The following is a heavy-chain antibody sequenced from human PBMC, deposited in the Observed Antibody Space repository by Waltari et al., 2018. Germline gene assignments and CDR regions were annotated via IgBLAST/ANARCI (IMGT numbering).Heavy chain of an antibody. CDR3: ARANTIFGVIRTWYYMDV. D-gene: IGHD3-3*01. V-gene: IGHV4-34*01. CDR1: GRSFSGYY. J-gene: IGHJ6*03. Sequence: QVQLQQWGAGLLKPSETLSLTCVVSGRSFSGYYWTWIRQPPGKGLEWIGEINHSGRTNYNPSLKSRVTISIDTSKIQFSLKLRSVTVADTAVYYCARANTIFGVIRTWYYMDVWGKGTPVTVSS. CDR2: INHSGRT.